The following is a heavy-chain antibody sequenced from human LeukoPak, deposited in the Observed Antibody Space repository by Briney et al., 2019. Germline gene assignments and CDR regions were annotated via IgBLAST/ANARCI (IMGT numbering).Heavy chain of an antibody. Sequence: GGSLRLSCAASGFTFTNHAMSWVRQAPGKGLEWVSAVSGSGDGTYYAGSVKGRFTISRDNSKNTLYLQMNSLRAEDTAVYFCAKGLVLWFGESYYFDYWGQGSLVTVSS. J-gene: IGHJ4*02. CDR2: VSGSGDGT. CDR1: GFTFTNHA. CDR3: AKGLVLWFGESYYFDY. D-gene: IGHD3-10*01. V-gene: IGHV3-23*01.